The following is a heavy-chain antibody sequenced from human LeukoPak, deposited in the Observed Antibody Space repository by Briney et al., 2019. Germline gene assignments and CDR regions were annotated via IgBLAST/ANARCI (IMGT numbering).Heavy chain of an antibody. CDR1: GFTFGHYA. D-gene: IGHD3-10*01. Sequence: GGSLRLSCAASGFTFGHYAMSWVRQAPGKGLEWVANIKQDGSEKYYVDSVKGRFTISRDNAKNSLYLQMNSLRAEDTAVYYCARDMELLWFGQLSWFDPWGQGTLVTVSS. CDR3: ARDMELLWFGQLSWFDP. CDR2: IKQDGSEK. V-gene: IGHV3-7*01. J-gene: IGHJ5*02.